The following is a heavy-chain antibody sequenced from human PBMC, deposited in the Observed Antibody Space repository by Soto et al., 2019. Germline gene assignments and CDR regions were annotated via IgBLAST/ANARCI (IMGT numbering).Heavy chain of an antibody. CDR3: GKVVDTAMAPPS. V-gene: IGHV3-23*01. Sequence: EVQLLESGGGLVQPGGSLRLSCAASGFTFSSYAMLWVRQAPGKGLEWVSVISNSGGSTYYAESVKGRFTISRDNSKNTLFLQMNSLRAEDTAVYYCGKVVDTAMAPPSWGQGTLVTVSS. CDR2: ISNSGGST. J-gene: IGHJ5*02. D-gene: IGHD5-18*01. CDR1: GFTFSSYA.